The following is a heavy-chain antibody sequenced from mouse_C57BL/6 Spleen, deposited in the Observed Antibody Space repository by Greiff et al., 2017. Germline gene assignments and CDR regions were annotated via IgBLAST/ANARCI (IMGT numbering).Heavy chain of an antibody. V-gene: IGHV1-59*01. CDR1: GYTFTSYW. CDR2: IDPSDSYT. J-gene: IGHJ2*01. CDR3: ARERGNFDY. Sequence: QVQLQQPGAELVRPGTSVKLSCKASGYTFTSYWLHWVKQRPGQGLEWIGVIDPSDSYTNYNQKFKGKATLTVDTSSSTAYMQLSSLTSEDSAVYYCARERGNFDYWGQGTTLTVSS.